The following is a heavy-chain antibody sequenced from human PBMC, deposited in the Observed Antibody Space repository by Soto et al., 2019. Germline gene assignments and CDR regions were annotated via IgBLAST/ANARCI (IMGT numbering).Heavy chain of an antibody. CDR3: AREYWNYVYYYYYGMDV. V-gene: IGHV3-30-3*01. CDR2: ISYDGSNK. D-gene: IGHD1-7*01. CDR1: GFTFSRYA. J-gene: IGHJ6*02. Sequence: PXXSLILSFAACGFTFSRYAMHWVPQAPGKGLEWVAVISYDGSNKYYADSVKGRFTISRDNSKNTLYLQMNSLRAEETAVYYCAREYWNYVYYYYYGMDVWGQGTTVTVSS.